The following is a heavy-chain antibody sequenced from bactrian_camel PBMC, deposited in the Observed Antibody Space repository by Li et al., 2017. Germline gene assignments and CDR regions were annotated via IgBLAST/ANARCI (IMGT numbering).Heavy chain of an antibody. CDR2: IDYDGRI. V-gene: IGHV3S54*01. CDR1: GNMGRSSWC. D-gene: IGHD4*01. CDR3: AAGRRYCSDNYRDWLDY. J-gene: IGHJ4*01. Sequence: QLVESGGGSVQAGGSLLLSCTMYGNMGRSSWCLGWFRQASGKEREGVASIDYDGRINYLESVSGRFTISQETDKRRLWLRMNDLKPEDTAVYSCAAGRRYCSDNYRDWLDYWGQGTQVTVS.